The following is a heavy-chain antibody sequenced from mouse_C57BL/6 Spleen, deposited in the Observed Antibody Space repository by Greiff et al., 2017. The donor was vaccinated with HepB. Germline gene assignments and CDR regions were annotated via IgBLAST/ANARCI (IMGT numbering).Heavy chain of an antibody. CDR1: GYSFTGYY. CDR2: INPSTGGT. D-gene: IGHD2-1*01. Sequence: EVKLQESGPELVKPGASVKISCKASGYSFTGYYMNWVKQSPEKSLEWIGEINPSTGGTTYNQKFKAKATLTVDKSSSTAYMQLKSLTSEDSAVYYCARSLYGNYVYYAMDYWGQGTSVTVSS. CDR3: ARSLYGNYVYYAMDY. J-gene: IGHJ4*01. V-gene: IGHV1-42*01.